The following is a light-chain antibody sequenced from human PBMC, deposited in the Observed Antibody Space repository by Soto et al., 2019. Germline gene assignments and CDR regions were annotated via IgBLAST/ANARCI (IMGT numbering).Light chain of an antibody. J-gene: IGLJ2*01. V-gene: IGLV4-69*01. Sequence: QAVVTQSPSASASLGASVKLTCTLSSGHSTYAIAWHQQQPEKGPRYLMNVNVDGSHNKGDGIPDRFSGSSSGAERYLTISSLQSDDEADYYCQTWDTGIVLFGGGTKLTVL. CDR3: QTWDTGIVL. CDR1: SGHSTYA. CDR2: VNVDGSH.